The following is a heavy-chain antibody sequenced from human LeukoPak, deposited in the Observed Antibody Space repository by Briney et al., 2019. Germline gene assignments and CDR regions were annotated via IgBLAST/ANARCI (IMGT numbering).Heavy chain of an antibody. CDR1: GGSISNYY. D-gene: IGHD3-10*01. CDR3: ARRHKVGAGDALDI. J-gene: IGHJ3*02. CDR2: IYNSGST. Sequence: SGALSLTCAVSGGSISNYYWTWIRQPPGKGLEWIGYIYNSGSTNYNPSLKSRVTISVDTSKNQFSLKLSSVTAADTAVYYCARRHKVGAGDALDIWGQGTMVTVSS. V-gene: IGHV4-59*08.